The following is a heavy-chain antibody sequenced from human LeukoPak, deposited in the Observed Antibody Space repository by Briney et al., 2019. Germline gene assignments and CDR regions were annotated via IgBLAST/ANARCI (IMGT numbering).Heavy chain of an antibody. CDR1: GVSISSYY. D-gene: IGHD6-19*01. V-gene: IGHV4-59*01. CDR3: ARDEYSSGWYLFDY. Sequence: PSETLSLTCTVSGVSISSYYWSWIRQPPGKGLEWIGYIYYSGSTNYNPSLKSRVPISVDTSKNQFSLKLSSVTAADTAVYYCARDEYSSGWYLFDYWGQGTLVTVSS. CDR2: IYYSGST. J-gene: IGHJ4*02.